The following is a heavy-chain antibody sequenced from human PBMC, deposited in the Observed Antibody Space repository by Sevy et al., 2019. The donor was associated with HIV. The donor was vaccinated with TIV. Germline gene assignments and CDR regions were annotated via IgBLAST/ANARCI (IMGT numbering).Heavy chain of an antibody. J-gene: IGHJ4*02. Sequence: GGSLRLSCVASGFTFDTYWMQWVRQAPGQGLEWVANIRQDGNEIYYADSVKGRFTISRDNAKESVYLQMSNLRVEDTGIYYCVRRYFDLWGQGTLVTVSS. CDR2: IRQDGNEI. CDR3: VRRYFDL. V-gene: IGHV3-7*01. CDR1: GFTFDTYW.